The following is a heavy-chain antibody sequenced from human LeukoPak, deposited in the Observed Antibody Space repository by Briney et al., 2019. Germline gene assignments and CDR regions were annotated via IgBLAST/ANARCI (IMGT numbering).Heavy chain of an antibody. Sequence: GGSLRLSCAASGFTFSSYAMHWVRQAPGKGLEWVAVISYDGSNKYYADSVKGRFTISRDNSKNTLYLQMNSLRAEDTAVYYCAKELVYGDSLYYYYYYMDVWGKGTTVTVSS. V-gene: IGHV3-30*04. D-gene: IGHD4-17*01. CDR3: AKELVYGDSLYYYYYYMDV. J-gene: IGHJ6*03. CDR2: ISYDGSNK. CDR1: GFTFSSYA.